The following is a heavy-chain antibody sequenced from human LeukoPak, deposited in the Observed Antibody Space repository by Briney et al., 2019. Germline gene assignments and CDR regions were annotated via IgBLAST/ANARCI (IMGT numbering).Heavy chain of an antibody. J-gene: IGHJ4*02. CDR1: GFTFSTYA. D-gene: IGHD1-7*01. Sequence: PGGSLRLSCVASGFTFSTYAMSWVRQAPGKGLEWVSIINTSGGSTYYADSVKSRFTISRDNSKDTLYLQMNSLRAEDTAVYFCAKGGWNYYFDYWGQGTLVTVSS. CDR3: AKGGWNYYFDY. V-gene: IGHV3-23*01. CDR2: INTSGGST.